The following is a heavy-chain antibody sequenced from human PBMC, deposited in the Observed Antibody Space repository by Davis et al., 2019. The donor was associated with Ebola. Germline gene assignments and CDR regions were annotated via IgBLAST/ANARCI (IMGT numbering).Heavy chain of an antibody. V-gene: IGHV3-30*18. J-gene: IGHJ4*02. Sequence: PGGSLRLSCAAARFTFRSDSMHCVRQAPDKGLEWVAFISNDGSREYYADSVKGRFTISRDNSKNTLYLQMNSLRAEDTAVYFCAKDRSSTWSFDYWGQGILFTVSS. CDR2: ISNDGSRE. D-gene: IGHD6-13*01. CDR3: AKDRSSTWSFDY. CDR1: RFTFRSDS.